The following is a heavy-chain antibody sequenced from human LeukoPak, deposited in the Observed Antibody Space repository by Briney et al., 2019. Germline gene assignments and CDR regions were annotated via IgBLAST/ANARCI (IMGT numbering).Heavy chain of an antibody. CDR3: ARDLGRITIFGVVITNYYYYGMDV. CDR2: ISAYNGNT. D-gene: IGHD3-3*01. V-gene: IGHV1-18*01. J-gene: IGHJ6*02. CDR1: GYTFTSYG. Sequence: ASVKVSCKASGYTFTSYGISWVRQAPGQGLEWMGWISAYNGNTNYAQKLQGRVTMTTDTSTSTAYMELRSLRSDDTAVYYCARDLGRITIFGVVITNYYYYGMDVWGQGTTVTVSS.